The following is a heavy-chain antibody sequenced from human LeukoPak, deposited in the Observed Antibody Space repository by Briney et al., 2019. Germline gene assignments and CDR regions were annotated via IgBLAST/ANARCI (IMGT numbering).Heavy chain of an antibody. Sequence: SVKVSCKASGGTFSSYAISWVRQAPGQGLEWMGRIIPIFGTANYAQKFQGRVTITADESTSTAYMELSSLRSEDTAVYYCARDLTYYYDSSGYDYWGQGTLVTVSS. J-gene: IGHJ4*02. D-gene: IGHD3-22*01. CDR3: ARDLTYYYDSSGYDY. CDR2: IIPIFGTA. CDR1: GGTFSSYA. V-gene: IGHV1-69*13.